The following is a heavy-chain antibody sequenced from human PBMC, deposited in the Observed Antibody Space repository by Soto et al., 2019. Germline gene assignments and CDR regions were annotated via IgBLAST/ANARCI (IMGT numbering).Heavy chain of an antibody. CDR3: ASGVSVVTATRYYYCGMDV. J-gene: IGHJ6*02. V-gene: IGHV1-69*13. CDR2: IIPIFGTA. Sequence: ASVKVSCKASGGTFSSYAISWVRQAPGQGLEWMGGIIPIFGTANYAQKFQGRVTITADESTSTAYMELSSLRSEDTAVYYCASGVSVVTATRYYYCGMDVWGQGTTVTVSS. D-gene: IGHD2-21*02. CDR1: GGTFSSYA.